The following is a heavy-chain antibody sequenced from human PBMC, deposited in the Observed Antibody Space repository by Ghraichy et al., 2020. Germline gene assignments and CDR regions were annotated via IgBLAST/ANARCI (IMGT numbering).Heavy chain of an antibody. D-gene: IGHD2-2*02. CDR1: GGSISSSNW. Sequence: SETLSLTCAVSGGSISSSNWWSWVRQPPGKGLEWIGEIYHSGSTNYNPSLKSRVTISVDKSKNQFSLKLSSVTAADTAVYYCAGYCSSTSCYTDSYYYYGMDVWGQGTTVTVFS. CDR3: AGYCSSTSCYTDSYYYYGMDV. V-gene: IGHV4-4*02. CDR2: IYHSGST. J-gene: IGHJ6*02.